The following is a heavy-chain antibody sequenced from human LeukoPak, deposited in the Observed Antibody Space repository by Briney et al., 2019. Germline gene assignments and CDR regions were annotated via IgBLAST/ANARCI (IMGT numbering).Heavy chain of an antibody. V-gene: IGHV4-59*11. D-gene: IGHD6-13*01. CDR2: IYYSGST. J-gene: IGHJ4*02. CDR3: ARLRGSAAAGDY. Sequence: SETLSLTCTVSGGSISSHYWSWIRQPPGKGLEWIGYIYYSGSTNYNPSLKSRVTISVDTSKNQLSLKLSSVTAADTAVYYCARLRGSAAAGDYWGQGTLVTVSS. CDR1: GGSISSHY.